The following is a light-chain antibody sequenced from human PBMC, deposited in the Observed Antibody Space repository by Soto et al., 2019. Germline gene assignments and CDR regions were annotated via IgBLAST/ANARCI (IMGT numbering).Light chain of an antibody. J-gene: IGLJ2*01. CDR3: QSYDSSLGGSV. CDR2: VNS. CDR1: SSNIGAGYD. Sequence: QSVLTQPPSVSGAPGQRVTISCTGSSSNIGAGYDVHWYQQLPGTAPKLLIYVNSNRPSGVPDRFSGSKSGTSASLAITGLQTEDEADYYCQSYDSSLGGSVFGGRTKLTVL. V-gene: IGLV1-40*01.